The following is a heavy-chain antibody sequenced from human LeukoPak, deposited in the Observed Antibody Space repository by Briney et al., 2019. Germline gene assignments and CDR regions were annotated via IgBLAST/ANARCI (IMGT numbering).Heavy chain of an antibody. CDR2: ISGSGGST. J-gene: IGHJ4*02. Sequence: GGSLRLSCAASGFTFSSYAMSWVRQAPGKGLEWVSAISGSGGSTYYADSVKGRFTISRDNSNNTLYLQMNSLRAEDTAVYYCAKAGITIFGVVTDGDYFDYWGQGTLVTVSS. CDR1: GFTFSSYA. D-gene: IGHD3-3*01. V-gene: IGHV3-23*01. CDR3: AKAGITIFGVVTDGDYFDY.